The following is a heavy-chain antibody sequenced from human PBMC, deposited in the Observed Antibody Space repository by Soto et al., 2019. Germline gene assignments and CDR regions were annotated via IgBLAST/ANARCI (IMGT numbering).Heavy chain of an antibody. J-gene: IGHJ4*02. CDR3: ARAPRGNYGYPSYFDY. Sequence: SETLSLTCTVSGGSISSSIYYWGWIRQPPGKGLEWIGSIYYSGSTYYNPSLKSRVTISVDTSKNQFSLKLSSVTAADTAVYYCARAPRGNYGYPSYFDYWGQGTLVTVSS. V-gene: IGHV4-39*07. CDR2: IYYSGST. D-gene: IGHD3-10*01. CDR1: GGSISSSIYY.